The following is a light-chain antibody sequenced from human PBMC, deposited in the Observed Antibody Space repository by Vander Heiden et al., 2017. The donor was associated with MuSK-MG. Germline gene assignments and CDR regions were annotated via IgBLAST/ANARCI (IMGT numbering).Light chain of an antibody. CDR2: GAS. Sequence: EIVLTQSPGTLSLSPGERATLSCRASQSVSSSYLAWYQQKPGQAPRLLIYGASSRATGIPDRFSGSGSGTDFTLTISRLEPEDFAVYYCHQDCSSPLTFGGGTKVEIK. J-gene: IGKJ4*01. CDR1: QSVSSSY. V-gene: IGKV3-20*01. CDR3: HQDCSSPLT.